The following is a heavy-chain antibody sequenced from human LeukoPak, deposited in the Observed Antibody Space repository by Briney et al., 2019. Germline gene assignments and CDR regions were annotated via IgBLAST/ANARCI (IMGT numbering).Heavy chain of an antibody. CDR2: INPTGGST. Sequence: ASVKVSCKASGYTFSTYPMNWVRQAPGQGLEWMGIINPTGGSTTYAQKFQGRVTMTRDTSTSTVYMGLSSLRSDDTAVYYCARTAARRFDYWGQGTLVTVSS. J-gene: IGHJ4*02. CDR3: ARTAARRFDY. D-gene: IGHD6-6*01. V-gene: IGHV1-46*01. CDR1: GYTFSTYP.